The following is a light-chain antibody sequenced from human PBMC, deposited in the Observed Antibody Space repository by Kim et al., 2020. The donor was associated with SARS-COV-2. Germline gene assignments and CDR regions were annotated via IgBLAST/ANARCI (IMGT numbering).Light chain of an antibody. CDR3: QHYKNWWT. J-gene: IGKJ1*01. Sequence: EIVMTQSPATLSVSPGGRATLSCRASQSVSIDLAWYQQKPGQAPRLLIYGASTRATGIPARFSGSGSGTEFTFTISSLQSEDFAVYYCQHYKNWWTFGQGTKVDIK. CDR2: GAS. CDR1: QSVSID. V-gene: IGKV3-15*01.